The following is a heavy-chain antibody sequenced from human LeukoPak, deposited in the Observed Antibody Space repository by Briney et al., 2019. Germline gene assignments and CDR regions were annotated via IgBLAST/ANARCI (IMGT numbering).Heavy chain of an antibody. Sequence: GGSLRLSCAASGFTFSSYAMSWVRQAPGKGREWVSAISGSGGSTYYADSVKGGVTISRDNTKNTLYMQMNSLRAEDTAVYYCAKASYCSGGSCYLVDYWGQGTLVTVSS. CDR2: ISGSGGST. V-gene: IGHV3-23*01. CDR1: GFTFSSYA. CDR3: AKASYCSGGSCYLVDY. D-gene: IGHD2-15*01. J-gene: IGHJ4*02.